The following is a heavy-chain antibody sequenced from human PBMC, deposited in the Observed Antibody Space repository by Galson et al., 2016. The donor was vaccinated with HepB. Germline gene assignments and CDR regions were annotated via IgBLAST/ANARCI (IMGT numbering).Heavy chain of an antibody. J-gene: IGHJ6*02. CDR3: ARAPEANRFLEWFGYHFYGLDV. Sequence: SVKVSCKASGGTFSSYPISWVRQAPGQGLEWMGGIIPISGTPNYAQKFQGRVTITADESTSTAYMELSSLRSEDTAVYFCARAPEANRFLEWFGYHFYGLDVWGQGTTVTVSS. CDR2: IIPISGTP. D-gene: IGHD3-3*01. CDR1: GGTFSSYP. V-gene: IGHV1-69*13.